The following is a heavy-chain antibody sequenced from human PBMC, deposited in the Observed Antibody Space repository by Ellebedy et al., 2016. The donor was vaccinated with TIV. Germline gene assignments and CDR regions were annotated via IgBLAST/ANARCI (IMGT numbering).Heavy chain of an antibody. CDR2: INPNSGGT. V-gene: IGHV1-2*02. CDR3: ARGDISGYYYYGMDV. J-gene: IGHJ6*02. Sequence: AASVKVSCKASGYTFTGYYMHWARQAPGQGLEWMGWINPNSGGTNYAQKFQGRVTMTRDTSISTAYMELSRLRSDDTAVYYCARGDISGYYYYGMDVWGQGTTVTVSS. CDR1: GYTFTGYY. D-gene: IGHD5-12*01.